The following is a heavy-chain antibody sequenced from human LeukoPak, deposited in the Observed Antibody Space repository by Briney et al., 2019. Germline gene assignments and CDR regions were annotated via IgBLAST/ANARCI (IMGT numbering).Heavy chain of an antibody. Sequence: SETLSLTCTVSGGSISSYYWSWIRQPPGKGLEWIGEINHSGSTNYNPSLKSRVTISVDTSKNQFSLKLSSVTAADTAVYYCAREGIVATSFWFDPWGQGTLVTVSS. J-gene: IGHJ5*02. CDR1: GGSISSYY. CDR3: AREGIVATSFWFDP. D-gene: IGHD5-12*01. V-gene: IGHV4-34*01. CDR2: INHSGST.